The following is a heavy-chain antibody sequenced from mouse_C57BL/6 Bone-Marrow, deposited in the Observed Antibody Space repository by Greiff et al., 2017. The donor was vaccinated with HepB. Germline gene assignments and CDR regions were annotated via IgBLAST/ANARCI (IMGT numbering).Heavy chain of an antibody. Sequence: PGQGLEWIGYINPSSGYTKYNQKFKDKATLTADKSSSTAYMQLSSLTSEDSAVYYCARRGFYYGSSYWYFDVWGTGTTVTVSS. CDR2: INPSSGYT. D-gene: IGHD1-1*01. CDR3: ARRGFYYGSSYWYFDV. J-gene: IGHJ1*03. V-gene: IGHV1-4*01.